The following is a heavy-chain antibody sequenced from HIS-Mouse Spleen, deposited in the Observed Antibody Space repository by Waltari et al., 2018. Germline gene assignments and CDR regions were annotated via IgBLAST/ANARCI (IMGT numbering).Heavy chain of an antibody. CDR1: GFTFGSYW. CDR3: ASHHIAALDY. Sequence: EVQLVESGGGLVQPGGSLRLSCAASGFTFGSYWMSWVRQAPGKGLEWVANIKQDGSEKYYVDSVKGRFTISRDNAKNSLYLQMNSLRAEDTAVYYCASHHIAALDYWGQGTLVTVSS. V-gene: IGHV3-7*01. D-gene: IGHD6-6*01. J-gene: IGHJ4*02. CDR2: IKQDGSEK.